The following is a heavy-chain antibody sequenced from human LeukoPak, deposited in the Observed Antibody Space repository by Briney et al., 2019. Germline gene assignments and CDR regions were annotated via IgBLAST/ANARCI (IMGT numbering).Heavy chain of an antibody. J-gene: IGHJ6*02. Sequence: GGSLRLSCEVSGFDFSTYSMNWVRQAPGKGLEWVAVIWYDGSNKYYADSVKGRFTISRDNSKNTLYLQMNSLRAEDTAVYYCARGPHIVGAQYYYYYGMDVWGQGTTVTVSS. CDR2: IWYDGSNK. CDR3: ARGPHIVGAQYYYYYGMDV. D-gene: IGHD1-26*01. CDR1: GFDFSTYS. V-gene: IGHV3-33*08.